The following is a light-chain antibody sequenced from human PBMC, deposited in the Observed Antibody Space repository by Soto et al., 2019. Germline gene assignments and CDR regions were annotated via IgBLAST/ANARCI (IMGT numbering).Light chain of an antibody. Sequence: EIVLTQSPGTLSLSPGDRATLSCRASQSVSSNYLAWYQQKPGQAPRLLIYGASSRATGIPDRFSGSGSGTDFTLTISRLEPEDFAVYCCQRYGTSLPLTFGGGTKVEIK. J-gene: IGKJ4*01. CDR3: QRYGTSLPLT. CDR1: QSVSSNY. V-gene: IGKV3-20*01. CDR2: GAS.